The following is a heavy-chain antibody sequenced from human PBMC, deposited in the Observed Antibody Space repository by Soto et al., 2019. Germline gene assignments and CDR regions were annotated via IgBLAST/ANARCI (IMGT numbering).Heavy chain of an antibody. Sequence: QVQLVESGGGVVQPGRSVRLSCAASGFTFSSYGMHWVRQAPGKGLEWVAVISYDGSNKYYADSVKGRFTISRDNSKNTLYLQMNSLRAEDTAVYYCAKKLTMVAKTNFGYWGQGTLVTVSS. J-gene: IGHJ4*02. V-gene: IGHV3-30*18. D-gene: IGHD3-10*01. CDR1: GFTFSSYG. CDR2: ISYDGSNK. CDR3: AKKLTMVAKTNFGY.